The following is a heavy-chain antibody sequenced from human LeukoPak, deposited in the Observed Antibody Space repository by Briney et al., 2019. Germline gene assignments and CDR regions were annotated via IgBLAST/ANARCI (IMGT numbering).Heavy chain of an antibody. Sequence: PSETLSLTCAVYGGSFSGYYWSWIRQPPGKGLEWIGEINHSGSTNYNPSLESRVTISVDTSKNQFSLKLSSVTAADTAVYYCARGLGVNYWGQGTLVTVSS. V-gene: IGHV4-34*01. CDR2: INHSGST. CDR3: ARGLGVNY. CDR1: GGSFSGYY. D-gene: IGHD3-16*01. J-gene: IGHJ4*02.